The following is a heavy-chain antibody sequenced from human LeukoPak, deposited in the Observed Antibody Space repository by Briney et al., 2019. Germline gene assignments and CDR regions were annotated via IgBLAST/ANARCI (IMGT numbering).Heavy chain of an antibody. D-gene: IGHD6-19*01. CDR1: GGSISSGGYY. J-gene: IGHJ4*02. V-gene: IGHV4-31*02. CDR3: AREPYSSGWQRYFDY. Sequence: SQTLCLSCAVSGGSISSGGYYWSWIRQHPGKGLEWIGYIYYSGSTYYNPSLKRRVTISVDTSKNQFSLKLSLVTAAETAVYYCAREPYSSGWQRYFDYWGQGTLVTVSS. CDR2: IYYSGST.